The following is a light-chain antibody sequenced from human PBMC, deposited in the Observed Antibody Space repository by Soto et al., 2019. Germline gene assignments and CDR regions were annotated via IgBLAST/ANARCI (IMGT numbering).Light chain of an antibody. CDR1: QSISSSY. V-gene: IGKV3-20*01. Sequence: EIVLTQSPGTLSLSPGERATLSCRASQSISSSYLAWYQQKPGQAPRLLVYGATRRATGIPDRFSGSGSGTDFTLTISRLEPEDFALYYCQQYSSTFWTFGQGTKVEIK. CDR3: QQYSSTFWT. J-gene: IGKJ1*01. CDR2: GAT.